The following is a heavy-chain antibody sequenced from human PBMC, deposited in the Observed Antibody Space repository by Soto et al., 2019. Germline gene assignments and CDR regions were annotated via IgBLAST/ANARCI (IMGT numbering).Heavy chain of an antibody. CDR2: ISGSGGRT. D-gene: IGHD4-4*01. CDR3: AFSNDYSNYYFDY. CDR1: GFTFSSYV. J-gene: IGHJ4*02. V-gene: IGHV3-23*01. Sequence: PGGSLRLSCAASGFTFSSYVMSWVRQAPGKGLEWVSTISGSGGRTYYADSVKGRFTISRDNSKNTLYLQMNSLRAEDTAVYYCAFSNDYSNYYFDYWGQGTLVTVS.